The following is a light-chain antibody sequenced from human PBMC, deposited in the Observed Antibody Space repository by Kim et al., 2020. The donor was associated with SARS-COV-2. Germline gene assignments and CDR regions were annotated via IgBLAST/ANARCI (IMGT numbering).Light chain of an antibody. CDR3: ATWDDTLSGRV. J-gene: IGLJ3*02. CDR2: GND. CDR1: SSNIGFSP. Sequence: QSVLTQPPSVSATPGQRVTISCSGSSSNIGFSPVSWYQHLPGTAPKLLIYGNDQRPSGVPDRFSGYKSGTSASLAISGLQSRDEGDYYCATWDDTLSGRVFGGGTQLTVL. V-gene: IGLV1-44*01.